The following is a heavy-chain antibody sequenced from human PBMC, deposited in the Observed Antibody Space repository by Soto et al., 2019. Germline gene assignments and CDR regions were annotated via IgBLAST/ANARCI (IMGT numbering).Heavy chain of an antibody. J-gene: IGHJ6*02. D-gene: IGHD1-26*01. CDR3: ARDFVVGGPTINYYYGMDV. Sequence: PGGSLRLSCAASGFTVSTYHMSWVRQAPGKGLEWVSVIYSAGNTYYADSVKGRFTISRDNSKNTLYLQMNSLGAEDTAVYYCARDFVVGGPTINYYYGMDVWGQGTTVTVSS. CDR1: GFTVSTYH. CDR2: IYSAGNT. V-gene: IGHV3-66*01.